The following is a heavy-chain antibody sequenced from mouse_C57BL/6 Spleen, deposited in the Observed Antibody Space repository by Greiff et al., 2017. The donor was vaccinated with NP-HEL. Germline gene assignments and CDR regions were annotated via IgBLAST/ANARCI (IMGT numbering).Heavy chain of an antibody. V-gene: IGHV2-9-1*01. CDR1: GFSLTSYA. J-gene: IGHJ4*01. CDR3: ARMADGSSPAMDY. D-gene: IGHD1-1*01. Sequence: QVQLQQSGPGLVAPSQSLSITCTVSGFSLTSYAISWVRQPPGKGLEWLGVIWTGGGTNYNSALKSRLSISKDNSKSQVFLKMNSLQTDDTARYYCARMADGSSPAMDYWGQGTSVTVSS. CDR2: IWTGGGT.